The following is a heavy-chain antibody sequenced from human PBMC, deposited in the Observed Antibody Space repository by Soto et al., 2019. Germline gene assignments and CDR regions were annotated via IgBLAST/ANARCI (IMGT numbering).Heavy chain of an antibody. V-gene: IGHV1-8*01. Sequence: QVQLVQSGAELKEPGASVKVSCTASEYTFVNHDINWVRQAPGRGLEWMGWMNPNSGNSGYAQKFQDRVTMTRDTSRDPAYMELRNLRSEDTAVYYCASGWGRWPHEKPGDYWGQGTLVTVS. CDR3: ASGWGRWPHEKPGDY. CDR1: EYTFVNHD. J-gene: IGHJ4*02. CDR2: MNPNSGNS. D-gene: IGHD3-16*01.